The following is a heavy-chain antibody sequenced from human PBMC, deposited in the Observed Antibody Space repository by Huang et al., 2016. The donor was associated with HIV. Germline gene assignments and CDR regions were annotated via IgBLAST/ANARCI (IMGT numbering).Heavy chain of an antibody. J-gene: IGHJ4*02. CDR3: ARRRTHFTFDY. V-gene: IGHV4-39*01. CDR2: IFYTGSA. Sequence: KGLEWIGSIFYTGSAHDNPSLESRVTIFVESSKSQLSVRLRSVTAADTAVYYCARRRTHFTFDYWGQGTLVTVSS.